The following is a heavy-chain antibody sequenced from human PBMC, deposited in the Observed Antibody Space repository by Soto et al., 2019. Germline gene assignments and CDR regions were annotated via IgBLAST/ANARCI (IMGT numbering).Heavy chain of an antibody. CDR3: ATGGGGSYRYYFDY. V-gene: IGHV1-69*12. CDR1: GGTFSSYA. Sequence: QVQLVQSGAEVKKPGSSVKVSCKASGGTFSSYAISWVRQAPGQGLEWMGGIIPIFGTANYAQKFQGRVTITADESTSTAYMERSSLRSEDTAVYYCATGGGGSYRYYFDYWGQGTLVTVSS. CDR2: IIPIFGTA. J-gene: IGHJ4*02. D-gene: IGHD3-16*01.